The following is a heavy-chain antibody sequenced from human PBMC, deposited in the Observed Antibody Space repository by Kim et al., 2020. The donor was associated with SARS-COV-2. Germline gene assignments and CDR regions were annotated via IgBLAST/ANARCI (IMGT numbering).Heavy chain of an antibody. CDR1: GFTFSSYA. D-gene: IGHD5-12*01. Sequence: GGSLRLSCAASGFTFSSYAMHWVRQAPGKGLEWVAVISYDGSNKYYADSVKGRFTISRDNSKNTLYLQMNSLRAEDTAVYYCARDHSGYDYYYYYGMDVWGQGTTVTVSS. CDR2: ISYDGSNK. J-gene: IGHJ6*02. V-gene: IGHV3-30-3*01. CDR3: ARDHSGYDYYYYYGMDV.